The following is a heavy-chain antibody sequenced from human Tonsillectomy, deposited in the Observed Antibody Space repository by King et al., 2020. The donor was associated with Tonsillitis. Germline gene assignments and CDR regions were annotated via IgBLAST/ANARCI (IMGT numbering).Heavy chain of an antibody. D-gene: IGHD3-10*01. Sequence: QLQESGPGLVKPSWTLSLTCAVSGDSISRTNWWSWVRQPPGKGLEWIGEIYHSGSSNYNPSLKSRVTISVDKSKNHFSLRLTSVTAADTAVYYCAWARGFAKYSFDSWGQGPWSPSPQ. CDR1: GDSISRTNW. CDR3: AWARGFAKYSFDS. J-gene: IGHJ4*02. V-gene: IGHV4-4*02. CDR2: IYHSGSS.